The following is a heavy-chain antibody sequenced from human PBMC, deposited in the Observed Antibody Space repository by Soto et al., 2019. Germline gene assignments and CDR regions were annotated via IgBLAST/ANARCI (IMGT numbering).Heavy chain of an antibody. Sequence: PGESLKISCKGSGYDFTNYWIVWVRQMPGKGLEWMGVTYPGGSDTRYSPSFQGHVTISADKSISTAYLQWSSLKASDTAMYYCARRPVTANYYGVDVWGQGTTVTVSS. D-gene: IGHD2-21*02. CDR1: GYDFTNYW. CDR3: ARRPVTANYYGVDV. V-gene: IGHV5-51*01. CDR2: TYPGGSDT. J-gene: IGHJ6*02.